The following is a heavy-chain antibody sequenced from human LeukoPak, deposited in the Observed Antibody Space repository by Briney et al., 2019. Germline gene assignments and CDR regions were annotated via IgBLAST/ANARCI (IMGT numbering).Heavy chain of an antibody. CDR1: GGSISSGSYY. V-gene: IGHV4-39*07. CDR3: AENFGGYCSGGSCYSGWFDP. CDR2: IYHSGST. J-gene: IGHJ5*02. Sequence: SETLSLTCTVSGGSISSGSYYWGWIRQPPGRGLEWIGSIYHSGSTYYNPSLKSRVTISVDTSKNQFSLKLSSVAAADTAVYYCAENFGGYCSGGSCYSGWFDPWGQGTLVTVSS. D-gene: IGHD2-15*01.